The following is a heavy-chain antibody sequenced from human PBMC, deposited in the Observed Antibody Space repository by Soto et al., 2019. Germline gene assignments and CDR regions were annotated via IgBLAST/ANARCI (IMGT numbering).Heavy chain of an antibody. CDR2: IYYSGTT. CDR1: SASISSSSYT. V-gene: IGHV4-39*01. J-gene: IGHJ6*02. Sequence: ASETLSLTCTVSSASISSSSYTWGWIRQPPGKGLEWIGSIYYSGTTYYNPSLNSRVTVSVDTSKNQFSLKVTSVTAADTAVYYCARLHGHSCMDVWGQGTTVTVSS. CDR3: ARLHGHSCMDV.